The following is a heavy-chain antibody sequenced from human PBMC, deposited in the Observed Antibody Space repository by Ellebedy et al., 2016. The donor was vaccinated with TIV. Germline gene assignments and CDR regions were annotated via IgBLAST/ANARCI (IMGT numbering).Heavy chain of an antibody. CDR2: IYYSGST. D-gene: IGHD5-12*01. CDR1: GGSLSRYY. Sequence: MPSETLSLPCTVSGGSLSRYYWSWIRQPPGKGLEWIGYIYYSGSTNYNPSLKSRVTISVDTSKTQFSLKLSSVTAADTAVYYCARDGGYSGYDHFDYWGQGTLVTVSS. V-gene: IGHV4-59*01. CDR3: ARDGGYSGYDHFDY. J-gene: IGHJ4*02.